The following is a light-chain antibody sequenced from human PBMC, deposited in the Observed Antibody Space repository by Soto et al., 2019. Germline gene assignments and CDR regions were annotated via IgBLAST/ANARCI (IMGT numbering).Light chain of an antibody. CDR1: SSNLGSNT. V-gene: IGLV1-44*01. CDR3: AAWDYSLNAYV. Sequence: QYVFAQPPSSSGTPGQRVTISCSGSSSNLGSNTVNWYQQLPGTAPKVLIYSNNQRPSGVPDRFSGSKSETSASLAISGLQSEDEADYYCAAWDYSLNAYVFGIGTKVTVL. CDR2: SNN. J-gene: IGLJ1*01.